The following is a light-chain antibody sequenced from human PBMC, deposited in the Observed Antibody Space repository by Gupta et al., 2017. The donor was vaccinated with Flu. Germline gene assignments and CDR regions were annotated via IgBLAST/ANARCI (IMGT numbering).Light chain of an antibody. J-gene: IGLJ2*01. CDR1: SSDVGGYDY. CDR3: NSYSSSSTLIV. Sequence: TISSTGTSSDVGGYDYASWYQQHPGKAPKLMIYDVSNRPSGVSNRFSGSKSGNTASLTISGLQAEDEADYYCNSYSSSSTLIVFGGGTKLTVL. CDR2: DVS. V-gene: IGLV2-14*03.